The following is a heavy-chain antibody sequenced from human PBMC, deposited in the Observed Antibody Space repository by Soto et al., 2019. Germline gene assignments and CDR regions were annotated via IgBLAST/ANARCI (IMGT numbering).Heavy chain of an antibody. D-gene: IGHD6-6*01. J-gene: IGHJ4*02. Sequence: SVKVSCKASGGTFSSYAISWVRQAPGQGLEWMGGIIPIFDTANYAQKFQGRVTITADESTSTAYMELSSLRSEDTAVYYCARDRGYSSSSLFDYWGQGTLVTVSS. V-gene: IGHV1-69*13. CDR1: GGTFSSYA. CDR2: IIPIFDTA. CDR3: ARDRGYSSSSLFDY.